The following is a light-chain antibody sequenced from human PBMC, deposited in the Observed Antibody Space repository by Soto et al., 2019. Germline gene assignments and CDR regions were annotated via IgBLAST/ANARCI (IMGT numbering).Light chain of an antibody. CDR3: QQRYNWPRT. J-gene: IGKJ1*01. CDR1: QSVSSH. Sequence: EIVLTQSPATLSLSPGERATLSCRASQSVSSHLTWYQQKPGQTPRLLIYETSTRATGIPARFSGSGSGTDFTLTISSLEPEDFAVYYCQQRYNWPRTFGQGTKVEIK. V-gene: IGKV3-11*01. CDR2: ETS.